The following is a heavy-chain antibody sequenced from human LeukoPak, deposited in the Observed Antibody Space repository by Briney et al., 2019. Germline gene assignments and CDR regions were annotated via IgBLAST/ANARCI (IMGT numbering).Heavy chain of an antibody. J-gene: IGHJ3*01. D-gene: IGHD3-22*01. CDR2: IDHSGST. CDR3: ARAYDSSQSPSSGHGPDAFDV. Sequence: SETLSLTCAVYGGSFSGYYWSWIRQPPGKGLEWIGEIDHSGSTNYNPSLKSRVTISVDTSKNQFSLKLSSVTAADTAVYYCARAYDSSQSPSSGHGPDAFDVWGQGTMVTVS. V-gene: IGHV4-34*01. CDR1: GGSFSGYY.